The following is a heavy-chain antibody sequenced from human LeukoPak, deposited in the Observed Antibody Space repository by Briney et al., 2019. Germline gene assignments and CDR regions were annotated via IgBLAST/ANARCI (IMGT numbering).Heavy chain of an antibody. Sequence: GGSLRLSCAASGFTFDDYGMSWVRQAPGRGLEWVSGINWNGGSTGYADSVKGRFTISRDNAKNSLYLQMNSLRAEDTALYYCARDRSMTHFDYWGQGTLVTVSS. CDR3: ARDRSMTHFDY. V-gene: IGHV3-20*04. CDR1: GFTFDDYG. J-gene: IGHJ4*02. CDR2: INWNGGST.